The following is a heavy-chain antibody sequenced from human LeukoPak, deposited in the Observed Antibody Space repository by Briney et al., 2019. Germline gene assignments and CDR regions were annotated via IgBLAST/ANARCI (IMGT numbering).Heavy chain of an antibody. CDR3: ARDPSTSHCYYGMDV. CDR1: GATFSSYT. Sequence: SVKLSCEASGATFSSYTISWVRHAPGQGLEWMGSIITIRGIANYAQKFQGRVTIIADKSTSTAYMELSSLTSEDTAVYYCARDPSTSHCYYGMDVWGQGTTVTVSS. CDR2: IITIRGIA. J-gene: IGHJ6*02. V-gene: IGHV1-69*04. D-gene: IGHD2-2*01.